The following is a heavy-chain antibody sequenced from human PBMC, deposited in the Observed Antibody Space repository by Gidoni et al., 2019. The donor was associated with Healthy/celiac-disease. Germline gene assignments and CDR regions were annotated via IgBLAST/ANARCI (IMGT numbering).Heavy chain of an antibody. CDR2: INHSGST. CDR1: GGSFSGYY. Sequence: QVQLQQWGAGLLKPSEALSLTCAVYGGSFSGYYWSWIRQPPGKGLEWIGEINHSGSTNYNPSLKSRVTISVDTSKNQFSLKLSSVTAADTAVYYCAREGKKGSSWYSNWFDPWGQGTLVTVSS. CDR3: AREGKKGSSWYSNWFDP. V-gene: IGHV4-34*01. J-gene: IGHJ5*02. D-gene: IGHD6-13*01.